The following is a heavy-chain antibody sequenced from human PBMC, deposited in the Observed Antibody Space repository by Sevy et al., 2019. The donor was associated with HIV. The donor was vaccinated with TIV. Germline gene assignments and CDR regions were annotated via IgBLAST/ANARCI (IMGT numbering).Heavy chain of an antibody. D-gene: IGHD3-10*01. J-gene: IGHJ5*02. CDR3: TRDRGGWFDP. Sequence: GGSLRLSCTASGFTFGDYAMSWVHQAPGKGLEWVGFIRSKAYGGTTEYAASVKGRFTISRDDSKSIAYLQMNSLKTEDTAVYYCTRDRGGWFDPWGQGTLVTVSS. CDR1: GFTFGDYA. CDR2: IRSKAYGGTT. V-gene: IGHV3-49*04.